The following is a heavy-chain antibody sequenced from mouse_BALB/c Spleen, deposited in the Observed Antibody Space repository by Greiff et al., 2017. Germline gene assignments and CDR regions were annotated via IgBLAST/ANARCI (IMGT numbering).Heavy chain of an antibody. CDR2: VNPYKGGT. CDR1: GYTFPDYY. CDR3: ARSRSYDEGPMDY. D-gene: IGHD2-12*01. J-gene: IGHJ4*01. V-gene: IGHV1-19*01. Sequence: VQLQQSGPELVKPGASVKMSCRASGYTFPDYYMAWVKQSHGESFEWIGRVNPYKGGTRYNQKFKGKATLTVDKSSSTAYMELNSLTSEDSAVFYCARSRSYDEGPMDYWGQGTSVTVSA.